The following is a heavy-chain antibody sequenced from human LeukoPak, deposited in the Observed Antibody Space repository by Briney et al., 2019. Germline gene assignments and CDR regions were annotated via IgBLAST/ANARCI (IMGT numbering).Heavy chain of an antibody. CDR1: GGSISNYY. V-gene: IGHV4-59*12. J-gene: IGHJ4*02. CDR3: AREVSALTGDEDY. Sequence: PSETLSLTCTVSGGSISNYYWTWIRQTPGKGLEWIGYIYSNGSTNYNPSLKSRVTISVDTSKNQFSLKLSSVTAADTAVYYCAREVSALTGDEDYWGQGTLVTVSS. CDR2: IYSNGST. D-gene: IGHD7-27*01.